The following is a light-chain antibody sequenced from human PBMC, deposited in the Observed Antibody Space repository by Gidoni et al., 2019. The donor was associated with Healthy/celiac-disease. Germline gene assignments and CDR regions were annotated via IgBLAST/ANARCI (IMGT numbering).Light chain of an antibody. Sequence: DIVMTQSPLSLPVTPGEPASISCRSSQSLLHSNGYNYLDWYLQKPGQSPQLLIYLGSNRASGVPDRFSGSGSGTDFTLKISRVEAEDVGVYYCMQALQTPITVXQXTRLEIK. CDR3: MQALQTPIT. CDR2: LGS. CDR1: QSLLHSNGYNY. V-gene: IGKV2-28*01. J-gene: IGKJ5*01.